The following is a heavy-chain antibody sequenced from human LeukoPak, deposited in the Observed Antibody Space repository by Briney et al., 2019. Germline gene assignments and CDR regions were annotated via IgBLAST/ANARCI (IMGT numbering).Heavy chain of an antibody. CDR2: IKQDGSEK. V-gene: IGHV3-7*03. CDR1: EFTFSSYW. Sequence: GGSLRLSCAASEFTFSSYWMSWVRQAPGKGLEWVANIKQDGSEKYYVDSVKGRFTISRDNAKNSLYLQMNSLRAEDTAVYYCAKVIRDVGMGRGAFDIWGQGTMVTVSS. CDR3: AKVIRDVGMGRGAFDI. D-gene: IGHD3-10*01. J-gene: IGHJ3*02.